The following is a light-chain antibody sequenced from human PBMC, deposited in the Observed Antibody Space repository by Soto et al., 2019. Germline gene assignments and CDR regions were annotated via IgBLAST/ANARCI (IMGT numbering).Light chain of an antibody. CDR3: QQLKREIQLT. CDR1: QDIRTF. CDR2: AAS. V-gene: IGKV1-9*01. Sequence: SVRYKITITRRASQDIRTFLAWYQQNPGKAPKLLIFAASTLQSGVQSRFSGSGSGTDFTLTISSLQPEDFAPYYFQQLKREIQLTFGQGTRLEIK. J-gene: IGKJ5*01.